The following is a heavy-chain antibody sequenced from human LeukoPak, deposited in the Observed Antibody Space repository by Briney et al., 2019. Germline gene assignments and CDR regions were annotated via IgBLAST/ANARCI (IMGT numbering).Heavy chain of an antibody. CDR2: ISGSGGST. Sequence: GGSLRLSCAASGFTFSNYAMRWVRQAPGKGLEWVSAISGSGGSTYYADSVKGRFTISRDNSKNTLYLQMNSLRAEDTAVYYCARGDSSSWYRWDYYYYMDVWGKGTTVTVSS. D-gene: IGHD6-13*01. J-gene: IGHJ6*03. V-gene: IGHV3-23*01. CDR1: GFTFSNYA. CDR3: ARGDSSSWYRWDYYYYMDV.